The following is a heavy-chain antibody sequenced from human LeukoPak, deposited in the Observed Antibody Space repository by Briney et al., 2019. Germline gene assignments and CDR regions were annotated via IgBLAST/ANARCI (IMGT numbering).Heavy chain of an antibody. CDR1: GFTFSSYE. Sequence: PGGSLRLSCAASGFTFSSYEMNWVRQAPGKGLEWVSYISSSGSTICYADSVKGRFTISRDNAKNSLYLQMNSPRAEDTAVYYCAREPHIAVVTHFDYWGQGTLVTVSS. CDR2: ISSSGSTI. D-gene: IGHD6-19*01. J-gene: IGHJ4*02. CDR3: AREPHIAVVTHFDY. V-gene: IGHV3-48*03.